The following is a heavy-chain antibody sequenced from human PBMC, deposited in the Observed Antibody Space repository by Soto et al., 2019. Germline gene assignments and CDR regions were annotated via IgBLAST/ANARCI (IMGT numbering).Heavy chain of an antibody. J-gene: IGHJ5*02. D-gene: IGHD6-19*01. CDR1: GFLLSTSGVG. CDR3: AHRRVAVAATNWFDP. V-gene: IGHV2-5*02. CDR2: IYWDDDK. Sequence: QITLKESGPTLVKPTQTLTLTCTFSGFLLSTSGVGVGWIRQPPGKALEWLALIYWDDDKRYSPSLKSRLTITKDTSKNLVVFAMTNMDPVGTATYYCAHRRVAVAATNWFDPWGQGTLVIVSS.